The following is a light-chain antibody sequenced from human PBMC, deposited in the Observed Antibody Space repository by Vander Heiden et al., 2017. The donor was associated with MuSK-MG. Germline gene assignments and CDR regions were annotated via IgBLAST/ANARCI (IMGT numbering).Light chain of an antibody. CDR2: YDS. CDR1: NIGSRS. V-gene: IGLV3-21*04. Sequence: SYVLTQPPSVSVAPGRAARITCGGHNIGSRSAHWYHQKPGQAPVLVIYYDSDRPSGIPERFSGSNSGNTATLTISRVEAGDEADYYCQVFYSSSDHVVFGGGTKLTVL. J-gene: IGLJ2*01. CDR3: QVFYSSSDHVV.